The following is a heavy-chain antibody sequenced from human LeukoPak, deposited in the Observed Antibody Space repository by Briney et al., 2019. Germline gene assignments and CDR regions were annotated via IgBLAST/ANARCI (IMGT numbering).Heavy chain of an antibody. V-gene: IGHV3-30-3*01. J-gene: IGHJ4*02. CDR2: ISYDGSNK. D-gene: IGHD3-22*01. CDR3: ASSPYYYDSSGYYGAPSFDY. Sequence: PGGSLRLSCAASGFTFSSYSMHWVRQAPGKGLEWVAVISYDGSNKYYADSVKGRFTISRDNSKNTLYLQMNSLRAGDTAVYYCASSPYYYDSSGYYGAPSFDYWGQGTLVTVSS. CDR1: GFTFSSYS.